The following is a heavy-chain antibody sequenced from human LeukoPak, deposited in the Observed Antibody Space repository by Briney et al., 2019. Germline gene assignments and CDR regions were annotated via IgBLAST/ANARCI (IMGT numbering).Heavy chain of an antibody. J-gene: IGHJ4*02. Sequence: PSETLSLTCTVSGGSISSYYWSWIRQPPGKGLEWIGYIYYSGSTNYNPSLKSRATISVDTSKNQFSLKLSSVTAADTAVYYCARDDYGSGHYFDYWGQGTLVTVSS. D-gene: IGHD3-10*01. CDR1: GGSISSYY. CDR2: IYYSGST. V-gene: IGHV4-59*12. CDR3: ARDDYGSGHYFDY.